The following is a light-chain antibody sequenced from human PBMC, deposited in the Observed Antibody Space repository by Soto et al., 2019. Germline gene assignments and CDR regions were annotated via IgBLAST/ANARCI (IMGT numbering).Light chain of an antibody. J-gene: IGKJ1*01. CDR2: DAS. Sequence: EIVLTQSPATLSLSPGEKATLSCRASQSVSSYLAWYQQKPGQAPRLLIYDASNRATGIPARFSGSGSGTDFTLTIISLEPEDFAVYYCQHRSNWWTFGQGTKVDIK. CDR3: QHRSNWWT. CDR1: QSVSSY. V-gene: IGKV3-11*01.